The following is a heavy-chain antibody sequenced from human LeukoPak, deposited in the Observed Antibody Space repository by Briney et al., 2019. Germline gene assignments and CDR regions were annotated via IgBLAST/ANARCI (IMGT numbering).Heavy chain of an antibody. J-gene: IGHJ4*02. CDR1: GYIFTGYY. Sequence: ASVKVSXKASGYIFTGYYVHWVRQAPGQGLECMGRINPITGSTNHVQKFQGRVTMTTNTAISEAYMELTGLRSDDTAVYYCPRGPSGYANGFDYWGQGTLVTVSS. CDR2: INPITGST. D-gene: IGHD5-12*01. CDR3: PRGPSGYANGFDY. V-gene: IGHV1-2*06.